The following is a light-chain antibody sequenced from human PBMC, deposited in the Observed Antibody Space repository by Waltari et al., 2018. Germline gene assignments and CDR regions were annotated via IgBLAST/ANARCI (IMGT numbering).Light chain of an antibody. CDR1: NCDVGSYNL. V-gene: IGLV2-23*01. J-gene: IGLJ3*02. Sequence: QSALIQPASVSGSPGQSITMSCTETNCDVGSYNLVSWYQQHPGKAPKFLIYEGSKRPSGVSYRFSGSKSGNTASLTISGLQADDEADYYCSSYAGSGSPRVFGGGTKLTGL. CDR3: SSYAGSGSPRV. CDR2: EGS.